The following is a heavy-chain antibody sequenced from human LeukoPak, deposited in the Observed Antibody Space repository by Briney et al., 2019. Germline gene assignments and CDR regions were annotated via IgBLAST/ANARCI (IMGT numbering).Heavy chain of an antibody. CDR3: ARDRRLVEDFDY. CDR1: GYTFTSYD. D-gene: IGHD6-19*01. V-gene: IGHV1-2*02. Sequence: ASVKVSCKASGYTFTSYDINWVRQATGQGLEWMGWMNPNSGGTNYAQKFQGRVTMTRDTSISTAYMELSRLRSDDTAVYYCARDRRLVEDFDYWGQGTLVTVSS. CDR2: MNPNSGGT. J-gene: IGHJ4*02.